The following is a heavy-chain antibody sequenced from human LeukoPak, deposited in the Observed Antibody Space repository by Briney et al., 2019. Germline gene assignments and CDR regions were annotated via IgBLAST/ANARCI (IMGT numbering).Heavy chain of an antibody. V-gene: IGHV3-21*01. D-gene: IGHD4-17*01. Sequence: GGSLRLSCAASGFTFTSYTMNWVRQAPGKGLEWVSSITSGSSYIYYADSVKGRFTVSRDNAKNSLYLQMTSLRVEDTAVYYCAKTYGHFDDWGQGTLVTVSS. CDR1: GFTFTSYT. CDR3: AKTYGHFDD. J-gene: IGHJ4*02. CDR2: ITSGSSYI.